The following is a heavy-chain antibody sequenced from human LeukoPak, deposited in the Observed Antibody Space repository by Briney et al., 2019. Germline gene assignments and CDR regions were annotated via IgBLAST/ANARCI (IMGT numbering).Heavy chain of an antibody. D-gene: IGHD3-3*01. CDR1: GGTFSSYA. CDR3: ARGSYDFWSGYPARYYYYYMDV. V-gene: IGHV1-69*13. Sequence: ASVKVSCKASGGTFSSYAISWVRQAPGQGLEWMGGIIPIFGTANYAQKFQGRVTITADESTCTAYMELSSLRSEDTAVYYCARGSYDFWSGYPARYYYYYMDVWGKGTTVTVSS. J-gene: IGHJ6*03. CDR2: IIPIFGTA.